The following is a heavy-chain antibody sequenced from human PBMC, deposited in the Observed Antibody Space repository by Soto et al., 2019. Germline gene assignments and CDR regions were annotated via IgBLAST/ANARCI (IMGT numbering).Heavy chain of an antibody. CDR2: IRSKAYGGTT. CDR3: TRDPPYSGYDYTDY. J-gene: IGHJ4*02. CDR1: GFTFGDYA. V-gene: IGHV3-49*03. D-gene: IGHD5-12*01. Sequence: GGSLRLSCTASGFTFGDYAMSWFRQAPGKGLEWVGFIRSKAYGGTTEYAASVKGRFTISRDDSKSIAYLQMNSLKTEDTAVYYCTRDPPYSGYDYTDYWGQGTLVTVSS.